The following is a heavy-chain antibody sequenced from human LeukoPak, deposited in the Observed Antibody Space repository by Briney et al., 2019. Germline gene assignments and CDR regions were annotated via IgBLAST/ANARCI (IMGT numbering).Heavy chain of an antibody. CDR2: ISYDGSNK. V-gene: IGHV3-30*18. CDR1: GFTFGSYG. CDR3: AKVGGGSLYPEYFQH. Sequence: SGGSLRLSCAASGFTFGSYGMHWVRQAPGKGLEWVAVISYDGSNKYYADSVKGRFTISRDNSKNTLYLQMNSLRAEDTAVYYCAKVGGGSLYPEYFQHWGQGTLVTVSS. J-gene: IGHJ1*01. D-gene: IGHD1-26*01.